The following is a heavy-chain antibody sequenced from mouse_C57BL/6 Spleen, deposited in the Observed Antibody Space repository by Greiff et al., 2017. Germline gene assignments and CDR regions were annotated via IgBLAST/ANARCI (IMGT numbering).Heavy chain of an antibody. CDR3: AREGITTVVVDAMDY. CDR1: GYTFTDYY. Sequence: EVQLQQSGPVLVKPGASVKMSCKASGYTFTDYYMNWVKQSHGKSLEWIGVINPYNGGTSYNQKFKGKATLTVDKSSSTAYMELNSLTSEDSAVYYCAREGITTVVVDAMDYWGQGTSVTVSS. CDR2: INPYNGGT. D-gene: IGHD1-1*01. V-gene: IGHV1-19*01. J-gene: IGHJ4*01.